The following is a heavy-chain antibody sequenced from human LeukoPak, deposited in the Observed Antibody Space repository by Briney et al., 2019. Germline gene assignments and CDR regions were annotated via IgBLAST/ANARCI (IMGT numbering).Heavy chain of an antibody. CDR3: ARDASSGLFDY. J-gene: IGHJ4*02. CDR2: ISAYNGNT. V-gene: IGHV1-18*01. Sequence: ASVKVSCKASGYSFISYGISWVRQAPGQGLEWMGWISAYNGNTNYAQKLQGRVTMTTDTSTSTAYMELRSLRSDDTAVYYCARDASSGLFDYWGQGTLVTVSS. D-gene: IGHD3-22*01. CDR1: GYSFISYG.